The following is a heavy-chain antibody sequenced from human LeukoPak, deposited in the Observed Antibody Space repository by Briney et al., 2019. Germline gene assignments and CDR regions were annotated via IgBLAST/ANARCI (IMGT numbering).Heavy chain of an antibody. J-gene: IGHJ4*02. V-gene: IGHV3-21*04. CDR1: GFTFSSYN. CDR3: AKAPVTTCRGAYCYPFDY. Sequence: PGGSLRLSCAASGFTFSSYNMNWVRQAPGKGLEWVSSISSSSSYIYYADSVKGRFTISRDSSKNTLFLQMNRLRPEDAAVYYCAKAPVTTCRGAYCYPFDYWGQGTLVTVSS. CDR2: ISSSSSYI. D-gene: IGHD2-21*01.